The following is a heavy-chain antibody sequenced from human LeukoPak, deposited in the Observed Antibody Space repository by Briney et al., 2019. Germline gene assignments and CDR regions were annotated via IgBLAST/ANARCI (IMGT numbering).Heavy chain of an antibody. J-gene: IGHJ4*02. Sequence: HPGGSLRLSCAASGFTFSSYAMNWVRQAPGKGLEWVAVISYDGSNKYYADSVKGRFTISRDNSKNTLYLQMNSLRAEDTAVYYCARVDYYDSSGPDYWGQGTLVTVSS. CDR2: ISYDGSNK. CDR3: ARVDYYDSSGPDY. D-gene: IGHD3-22*01. V-gene: IGHV3-30-3*01. CDR1: GFTFSSYA.